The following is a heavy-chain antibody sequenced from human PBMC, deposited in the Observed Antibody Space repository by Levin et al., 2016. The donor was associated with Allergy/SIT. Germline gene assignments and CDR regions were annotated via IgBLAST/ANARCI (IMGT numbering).Heavy chain of an antibody. V-gene: IGHV3-11*06. Sequence: GESLKISCSASGFTFGDYYMTWIRQAPGKGLEWVSYISGTSSDTNYADSVRGRFTISRDNAKNSLYLQMNSLRAEDTAVYFCTTVWFGAGDEFDYWGQGTLVTVSS. J-gene: IGHJ4*02. CDR1: GFTFGDYY. D-gene: IGHD3-10*01. CDR3: TTVWFGAGDEFDY. CDR2: ISGTSSDT.